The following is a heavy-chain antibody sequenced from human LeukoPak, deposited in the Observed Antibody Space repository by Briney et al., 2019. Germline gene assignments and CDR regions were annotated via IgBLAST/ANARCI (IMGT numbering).Heavy chain of an antibody. Sequence: PGGSLRLSCVVSGFTLSSYAMSWVRQAPGKGLEWVAATSSSDSGKYHADSVRGRFTISRDNSKNTLYLQMNSLRAEDTAVYYCAKDYSSSWYVYNWFDPWGQGTLVTVSS. V-gene: IGHV3-23*01. CDR1: GFTLSSYA. CDR3: AKDYSSSWYVYNWFDP. J-gene: IGHJ5*02. CDR2: TSSSDSGK. D-gene: IGHD6-13*01.